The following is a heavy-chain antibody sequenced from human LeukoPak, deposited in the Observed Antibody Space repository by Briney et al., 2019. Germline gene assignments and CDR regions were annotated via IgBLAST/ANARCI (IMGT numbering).Heavy chain of an antibody. CDR2: IYYSGST. D-gene: IGHD3-3*01. Sequence: PSETLSLTCTVSGGSISSSSYYWGWIRQPPGKGLEWNGSIYYSGSTYYNPSLKSRVTISVDTSKNQFSLKLSSVTAADTAVYYCAHIGGYYDFWSGYGYWGQGTLVTVSS. V-gene: IGHV4-39*01. J-gene: IGHJ4*02. CDR1: GGSISSSSYY. CDR3: AHIGGYYDFWSGYGY.